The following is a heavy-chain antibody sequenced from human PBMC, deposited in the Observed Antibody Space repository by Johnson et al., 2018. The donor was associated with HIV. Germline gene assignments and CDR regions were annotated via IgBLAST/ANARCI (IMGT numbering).Heavy chain of an antibody. J-gene: IGHJ3*02. CDR2: IRYDGNNK. V-gene: IGHV3-30*02. CDR3: AKRVHSYGYAGAFDI. CDR1: GFTFSRYG. Sequence: QVQLVESGGGVVQPGGSLRLSCAASGFTFSRYGMHWVRQAPGKGLEWVAFIRYDGNNKYYADSVKGRFTISRDNSKNTVYLQMNSLRAEETAVYYCAKRVHSYGYAGAFDIWGQGTMVTVSS. D-gene: IGHD5-18*01.